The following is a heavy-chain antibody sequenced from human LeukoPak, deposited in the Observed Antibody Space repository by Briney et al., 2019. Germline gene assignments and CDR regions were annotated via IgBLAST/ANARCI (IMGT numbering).Heavy chain of an antibody. D-gene: IGHD3-10*01. Sequence: ASVKVSCKASGYTFTSYYMHWVRQAPGQGLEWMGIINPSGGSTSYAQKFQGRVTMTRDTSTSTVYMELSSLRSEDTAVYYCARSQYYYGSGSSGMDVWGQGTTVTVSS. J-gene: IGHJ6*02. CDR2: INPSGGST. V-gene: IGHV1-46*01. CDR1: GYTFTSYY. CDR3: ARSQYYYGSGSSGMDV.